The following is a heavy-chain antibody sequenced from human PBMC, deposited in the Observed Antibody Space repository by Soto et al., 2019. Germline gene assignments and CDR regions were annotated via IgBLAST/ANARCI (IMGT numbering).Heavy chain of an antibody. D-gene: IGHD2-2*01. Sequence: ASVKVSYKASGYTFTSYDINWLRQATGQGLEWMGWMNPESRNTGYAQKFQGRVTMTRDTSISTAYMELTSLRSEDTAVYYCARFVRHQLPTIDFWGQGTLVTVSS. CDR3: ARFVRHQLPTIDF. J-gene: IGHJ4*02. CDR2: MNPESRNT. CDR1: GYTFTSYD. V-gene: IGHV1-8*01.